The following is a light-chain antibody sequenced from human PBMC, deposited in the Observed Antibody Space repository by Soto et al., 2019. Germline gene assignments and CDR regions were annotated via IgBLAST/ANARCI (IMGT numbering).Light chain of an antibody. CDR1: QSVTSSF. V-gene: IGKV3-20*01. J-gene: IGKJ1*01. CDR2: GAS. Sequence: EIVLTQSPGTLSLSLGERATLSCRASQSVTSSFLAWYQQKPGQAPRLLIYGASSRATGIPDRFSGSGSGTDFTLTISRLEPEDFAVYYCQQYGSSPWTFGQGTKVEIE. CDR3: QQYGSSPWT.